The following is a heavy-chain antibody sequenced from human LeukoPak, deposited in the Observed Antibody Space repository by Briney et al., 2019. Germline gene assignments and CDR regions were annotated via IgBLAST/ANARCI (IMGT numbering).Heavy chain of an antibody. Sequence: SETLSLTCAVSGGSISSSNWWSWIRQPPGKGLEWIGYIYYSGSTNYNPSLKSRVTISVDTSKNQFSLKLSSVTAADTAVYYCAREGRYYFDYWGQGPLVT. J-gene: IGHJ4*02. D-gene: IGHD3-16*02. CDR1: GGSISSSNW. CDR3: AREGRYYFDY. CDR2: IYYSGST. V-gene: IGHV4-61*01.